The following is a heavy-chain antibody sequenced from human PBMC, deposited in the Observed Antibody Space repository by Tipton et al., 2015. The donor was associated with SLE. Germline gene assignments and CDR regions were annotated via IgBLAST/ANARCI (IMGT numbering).Heavy chain of an antibody. CDR2: INHSGST. CDR3: ATAGGSGSNDAFDI. CDR1: GGSISSSSYY. J-gene: IGHJ3*02. Sequence: LRLSCTVSGGSISSSSYYWGWIRQPPGKGLEWIGEINHSGSTNYNPSLKSRVTISVDTSKNQFSLKLSSVTAADTAVYYCATAGGSGSNDAFDIWGQGTMVTVSS. V-gene: IGHV4-39*07. D-gene: IGHD3-10*01.